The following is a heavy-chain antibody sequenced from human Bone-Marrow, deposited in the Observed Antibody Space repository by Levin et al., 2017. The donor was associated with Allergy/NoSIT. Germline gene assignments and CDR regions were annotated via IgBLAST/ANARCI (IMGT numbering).Heavy chain of an antibody. J-gene: IGHJ5*02. CDR1: EFTFSNYW. Sequence: GGSLRLSCVASEFTFSNYWMSWVRQAPGKGLEWVATINQDGTGETYVDSVKGRFSISRDNAEKSLYLQMNSLRAEDSAVYHCTRKIYYYDTSNLGWFDPWGQGTLVTVSS. CDR3: TRKIYYYDTSNLGWFDP. CDR2: INQDGTGE. D-gene: IGHD3-22*01. V-gene: IGHV3-7*01.